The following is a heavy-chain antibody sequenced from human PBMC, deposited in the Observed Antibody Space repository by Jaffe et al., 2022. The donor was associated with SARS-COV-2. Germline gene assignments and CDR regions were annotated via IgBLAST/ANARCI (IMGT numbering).Heavy chain of an antibody. CDR2: IIPIFGKA. CDR1: GGTFSSYT. V-gene: IGHV1-69*01. J-gene: IGHJ4*02. D-gene: IGHD4-17*01. Sequence: QVQLVQSGTDVKKPGASVKVSCKPYGGTFSSYTINWVRQAPGQGLEWMGGIIPIFGKANYAQKFQGRVTITADESTSIAYMEMNSLRSDDTAVYFCARGHAYGDQYYFDSWGQGTLVTVSS. CDR3: ARGHAYGDQYYFDS.